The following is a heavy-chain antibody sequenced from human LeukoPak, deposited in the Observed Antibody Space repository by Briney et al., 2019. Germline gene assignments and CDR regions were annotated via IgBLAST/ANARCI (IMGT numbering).Heavy chain of an antibody. CDR2: IYYSGST. V-gene: IGHV4-59*01. CDR1: GGSISSYY. J-gene: IGHJ4*02. CDR3: ARGEDYYDSSGYLNPYFDY. Sequence: PSETLSLTCTVSGGSISSYYWSWIRQPPGKGLEWIGYIYYSGSTNYNPSPKSRVTISVDTSKNQFSLRLSSVTAADTAVYYCARGEDYYDSSGYLNPYFDYWGQGTLVTVSS. D-gene: IGHD3-22*01.